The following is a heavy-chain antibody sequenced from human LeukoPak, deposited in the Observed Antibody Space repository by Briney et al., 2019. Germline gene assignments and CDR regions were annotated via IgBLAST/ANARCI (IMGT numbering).Heavy chain of an antibody. D-gene: IGHD1-7*01. Sequence: SETLSLTCTVSGGSISSGGYYWSWIRQHPGKGLEWIGYIYYSGSTDYNPSLKSRFTMSVDTSKNQFSLKLSSVTAADTAVYYCASFWGTGTQERLAPARYDYWGQGTLVTVSS. J-gene: IGHJ4*02. V-gene: IGHV4-31*03. CDR2: IYYSGST. CDR1: GGSISSGGYY. CDR3: ASFWGTGTQERLAPARYDY.